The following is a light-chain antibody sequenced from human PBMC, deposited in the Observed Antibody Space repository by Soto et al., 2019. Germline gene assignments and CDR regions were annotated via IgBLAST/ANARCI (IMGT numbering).Light chain of an antibody. CDR2: GAS. J-gene: IGKJ4*01. V-gene: IGKV3-15*01. Sequence: EMVMTQSPATLSVSPGERATLSCRASQSVGSNLAWYQQKPGQAPRLLIYGASTRATGIPARFSGSGSGTEFTLTISSLQSEDFAVYHCQQYNNWPPLTFGGGTKVEI. CDR1: QSVGSN. CDR3: QQYNNWPPLT.